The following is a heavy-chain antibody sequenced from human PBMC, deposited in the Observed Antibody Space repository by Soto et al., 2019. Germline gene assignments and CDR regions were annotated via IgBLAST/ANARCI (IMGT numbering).Heavy chain of an antibody. V-gene: IGHV4-59*01. CDR3: ARASMTTIPMDV. D-gene: IGHD4-17*01. CDR2: VYYTGTT. CDR1: GGSMNTYY. Sequence: SETLSLTCNVPGGSMNTYYWTWFRKPPGKGLEWIGYVYYTGTTNYKPSPKTRVTISVDTSKNQFSLKLTSVTAADTAMYYCARASMTTIPMDVWGRGTMVTVS. J-gene: IGHJ6*02.